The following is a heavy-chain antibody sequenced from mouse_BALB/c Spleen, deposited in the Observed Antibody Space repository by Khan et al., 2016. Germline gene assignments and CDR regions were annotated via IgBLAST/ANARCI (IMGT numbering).Heavy chain of an antibody. V-gene: IGHV1-61*01. CDR2: IHPSDSES. CDR3: TRSAYGNHPYYAMDY. J-gene: IGHJ4*01. CDR1: GYSFTRYW. D-gene: IGHD2-1*01. Sequence: QVQLQQPGTELVRPGASVKLSCKASGYSFTRYWMNWVKQRPGQGLEWIGMIHPSDSESRLNQKFKDKATLTVDNSSSIAYMQLSSPTSEYSAVYYCTRSAYGNHPYYAMDYWGQGTSVTVSS.